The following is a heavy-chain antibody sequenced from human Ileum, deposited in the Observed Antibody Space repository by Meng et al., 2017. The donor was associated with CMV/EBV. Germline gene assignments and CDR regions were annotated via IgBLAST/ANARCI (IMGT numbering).Heavy chain of an antibody. V-gene: IGHV4-34*01. CDR3: ARGQRITLVRGGRFDP. J-gene: IGHJ5*02. Sequence: SGRSFSDCFWAWIHQTPGEGLEWVGQISHSGFGIYNPSLKSRLIISVDTSTNQFSLKLTSLTAADTAVYYCARGQRITLVRGGRFDPWGQGTLVTVSS. D-gene: IGHD3-10*01. CDR2: ISHSGFG. CDR1: GRSFSDCF.